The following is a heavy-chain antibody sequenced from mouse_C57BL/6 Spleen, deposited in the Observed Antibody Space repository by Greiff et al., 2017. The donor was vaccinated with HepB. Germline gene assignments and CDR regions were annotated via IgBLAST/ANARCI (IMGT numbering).Heavy chain of an antibody. CDR2: IDPETGGT. J-gene: IGHJ4*01. CDR1: GYTFTDYE. CDR3: TSRLGLGAMDY. D-gene: IGHD4-1*01. Sequence: QVQLQQSGAELVRPGASVTLSCKASGYTFTDYEMHWVKQTPVHGLEWIGAIDPETGGTAYNQKFKGKAILTADKSSSTAYMELRSLTSEDSAVYCCTSRLGLGAMDYWGQGTSVTVSS. V-gene: IGHV1-15*01.